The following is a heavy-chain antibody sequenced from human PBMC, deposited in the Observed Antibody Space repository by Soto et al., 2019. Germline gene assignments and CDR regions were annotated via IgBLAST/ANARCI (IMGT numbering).Heavy chain of an antibody. Sequence: SETLSLTCTVSGASITNYYWNWIRQPPGRGLEWIGYIFYSGSTNYHPSLKSRATISVDTSKKQLSLSLSSVTAADTAVYYCARERMSGTYIGGAGEMDVWGLGTTVTVSS. V-gene: IGHV4-59*01. CDR3: ARERMSGTYIGGAGEMDV. D-gene: IGHD1-26*01. CDR2: IFYSGST. J-gene: IGHJ6*02. CDR1: GASITNYY.